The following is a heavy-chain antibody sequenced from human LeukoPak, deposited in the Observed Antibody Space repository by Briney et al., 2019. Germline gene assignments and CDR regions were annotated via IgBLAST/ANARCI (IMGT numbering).Heavy chain of an antibody. CDR1: GFTFSSYS. Sequence: PGGSLRLSCAASGFTFSSYSMNWVRQAPGKGLEWVSSISSSSSYIYYADSVKGRFTISRDNAKNSLYLQMNSLRAEDTAVYYCAKERKQWLVGDYFDYWGQGTLVTVSS. V-gene: IGHV3-21*01. D-gene: IGHD6-19*01. CDR3: AKERKQWLVGDYFDY. J-gene: IGHJ4*02. CDR2: ISSSSSYI.